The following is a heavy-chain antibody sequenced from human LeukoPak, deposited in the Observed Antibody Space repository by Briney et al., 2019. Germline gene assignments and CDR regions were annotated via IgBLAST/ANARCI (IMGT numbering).Heavy chain of an antibody. J-gene: IGHJ4*02. V-gene: IGHV1-2*02. CDR1: GYTLTDYY. D-gene: IGHD6-13*01. CDR2: INPHSGGT. Sequence: ASVKVSCKTSGYTLTDYYMHWVRQAPGQGLEWVGWINPHSGGTNYAQKFQGRVTMTRDTSISTAYMELISLRSDDTAVYYCAREGAAAGIEDFDYWGQGTLVTVSS. CDR3: AREGAAAGIEDFDY.